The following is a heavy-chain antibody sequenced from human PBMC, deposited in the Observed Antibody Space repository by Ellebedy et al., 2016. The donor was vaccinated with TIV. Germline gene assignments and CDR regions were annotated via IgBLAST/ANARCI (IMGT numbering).Heavy chain of an antibody. CDR3: ARAGSSGWEAYFDL. CDR2: ISNNADAT. D-gene: IGHD6-19*01. J-gene: IGHJ2*01. Sequence: GESLKISCAASGFTFSSHAMSWVRQAPGKGLEWVSVISNNADATYYADPVKGRFTISRDNSKNTLYLQMNSLRAEDTAVYYCARAGSSGWEAYFDLWGRGTLVTVSS. CDR1: GFTFSSHA. V-gene: IGHV3-23*01.